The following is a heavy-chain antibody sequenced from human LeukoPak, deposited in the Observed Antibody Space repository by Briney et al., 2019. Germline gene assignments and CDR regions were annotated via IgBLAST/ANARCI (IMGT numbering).Heavy chain of an antibody. CDR3: VRVNVYLWGSYRFFDP. V-gene: IGHV4-39*07. CDR1: GGSISSSSYY. J-gene: IGHJ5*02. D-gene: IGHD3-16*02. Sequence: SETLSLTCTVSGGSISSSSYYWGWIRQPPGKGLEWIGSIYYSGSTYYNPSLKSRVTISVDTSKNQFSLKLSSVTAADTAVYYCVRVNVYLWGSYRFFDPGGRGTLVTASS. CDR2: IYYSGST.